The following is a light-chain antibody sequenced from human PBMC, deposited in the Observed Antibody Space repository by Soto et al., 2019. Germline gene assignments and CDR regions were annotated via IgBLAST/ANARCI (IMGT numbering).Light chain of an antibody. V-gene: IGLV1-44*01. CDR2: TNN. Sequence: QSVVTQPSSASGTPGQRVTISCSGSSSNIGSNTVIWYQQLPGTAPRLIIYTNNKRPSGVPDRFSGSKSGTSASLAIGGLQSEDEADYYCAAWDDSMSAWVFGGGTKLTVL. J-gene: IGLJ3*02. CDR1: SSNIGSNT. CDR3: AAWDDSMSAWV.